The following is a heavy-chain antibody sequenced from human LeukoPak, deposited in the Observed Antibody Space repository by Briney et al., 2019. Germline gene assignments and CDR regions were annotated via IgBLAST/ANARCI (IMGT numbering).Heavy chain of an antibody. Sequence: SETLSLTCTVSGGSVSTYYWHWIRQPPGKGLEWIGYMSYSGSTNYNPSLKSRVTISIDTSRDQFSLRLSSVTAADTAVYYCARGTAVAHDYWGQGTLVTVSS. CDR3: ARGTAVAHDY. J-gene: IGHJ4*02. CDR1: GGSVSTYY. V-gene: IGHV4-59*02. D-gene: IGHD6-19*01. CDR2: MSYSGST.